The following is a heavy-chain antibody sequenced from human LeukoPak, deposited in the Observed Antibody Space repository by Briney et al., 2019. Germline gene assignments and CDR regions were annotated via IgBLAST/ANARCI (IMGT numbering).Heavy chain of an antibody. CDR3: ARAVLDYGPNQGYFQH. D-gene: IGHD3/OR15-3a*01. V-gene: IGHV4-39*07. J-gene: IGHJ1*01. Sequence: SETLSLTCTVSGGSISSSSYYWGWIRQPPGKGLEWIGSIYYSGSTYYNPSLKSRVTIAVDTSKNQFSLKLSSVTAAYTAVDYWARAVLDYGPNQGYFQHWGQGTLVTVSS. CDR2: IYYSGST. CDR1: GGSISSSSYY.